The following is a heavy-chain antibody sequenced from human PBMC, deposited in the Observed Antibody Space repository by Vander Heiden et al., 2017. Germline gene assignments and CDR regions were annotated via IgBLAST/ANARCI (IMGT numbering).Heavy chain of an antibody. Sequence: AFIFYGSSHGRHWVRQAPGKGLEWVAVIWYDGSNKYHADSVNGRFTISRDNSKNTLYLQMNRLRAHDTPVYYCARGGRCCCLVIYGSYGMDVRGHGTTVTVSS. V-gene: IGHV3-33*01. D-gene: IGHD3-16*01. J-gene: IGHJ6*01. CDR1: IFYGSSHG. CDR2: IWYDGSNK. CDR3: ARGGRCCCLVIYGSYGMDV.